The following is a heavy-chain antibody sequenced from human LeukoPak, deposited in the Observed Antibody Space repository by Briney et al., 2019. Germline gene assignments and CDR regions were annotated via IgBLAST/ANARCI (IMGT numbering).Heavy chain of an antibody. J-gene: IGHJ6*02. CDR2: ISGGGSST. CDR1: GFTFYNYA. V-gene: IGHV3-23*01. CDR3: ARDRVKSGLRFLEWLPPDYTYYGMDV. Sequence: GGSLRLSCAASGFTFYNYAMSWVRQAPGKGLEWVSLISGGGSSTYYADSVKGRFTISRDNSKNTLYLQMNSLRAEDAAVYYCARDRVKSGLRFLEWLPPDYTYYGMDVWGQGTTVTVSS. D-gene: IGHD3-3*01.